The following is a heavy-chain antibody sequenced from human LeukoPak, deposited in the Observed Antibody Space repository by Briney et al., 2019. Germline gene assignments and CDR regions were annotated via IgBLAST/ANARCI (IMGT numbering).Heavy chain of an antibody. CDR3: ARAGERYYSDSSGYYPWFDP. J-gene: IGHJ5*02. D-gene: IGHD3-22*01. CDR1: GYSFSSYC. CDR2: IYPYDSET. Sequence: KRGESLKISLNSSGYSFSSYCNDWVRQISGKGLEWMGIIYPYDSETRYSPSFQGQVTISADKSISTAYLQWRSMKASDTAMYYCARAGERYYSDSSGYYPWFDPWGQGTLVTVSS. V-gene: IGHV5-51*01.